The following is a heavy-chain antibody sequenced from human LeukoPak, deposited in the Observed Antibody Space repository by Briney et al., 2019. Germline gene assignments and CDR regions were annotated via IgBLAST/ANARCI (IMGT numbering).Heavy chain of an antibody. Sequence: SETLSLTCTVSGGSISSYYWSWIRQPPGKGLEWIGYIYYSGSTNYNPSLKSRVTISVDTSKNQFSLKLSSVTAADTAVYYCARHDVLYFDYWGQGTLVTVSS. J-gene: IGHJ4*02. CDR1: GGSISSYY. CDR2: IYYSGST. D-gene: IGHD6-6*01. V-gene: IGHV4-59*08. CDR3: ARHDVLYFDY.